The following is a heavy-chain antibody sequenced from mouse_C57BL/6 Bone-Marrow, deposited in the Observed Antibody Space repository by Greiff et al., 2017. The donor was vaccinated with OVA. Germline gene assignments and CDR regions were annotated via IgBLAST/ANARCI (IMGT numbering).Heavy chain of an antibody. Sequence: VQLKQPGAELVRPGSSVKMSCKTSGYTFTSYGINWVKQRPGQGLEWIGYIYIGNGYTEYNEKFKGKATLTSDTSSSTAYMQLSSLTSEDSAIYFCARRHYGSSYQYYFDYWGQGTTLTVSS. J-gene: IGHJ2*01. V-gene: IGHV1-58*01. CDR3: ARRHYGSSYQYYFDY. CDR1: GYTFTSYG. CDR2: IYIGNGYT. D-gene: IGHD1-1*01.